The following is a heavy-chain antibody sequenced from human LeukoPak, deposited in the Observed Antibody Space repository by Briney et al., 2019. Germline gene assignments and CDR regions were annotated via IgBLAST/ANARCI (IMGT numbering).Heavy chain of an antibody. CDR2: INPNSGGT. D-gene: IGHD7-27*01. CDR3: ARDRGELGDEGWFDR. J-gene: IGHJ5*02. CDR1: GYTFTGYY. Sequence: ASVKVSCKASGYTFTGYYMHWVRQAPGQGLEWMGRINPNSGGTNYAQKFQGRVTMTRDTSISTAYMELSRLRSDDTAVYYCARDRGELGDEGWFDRWGQGTLVTVSS. V-gene: IGHV1-2*06.